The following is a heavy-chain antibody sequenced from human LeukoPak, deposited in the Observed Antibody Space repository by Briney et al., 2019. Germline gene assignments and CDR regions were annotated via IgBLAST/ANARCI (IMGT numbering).Heavy chain of an antibody. CDR1: GFNFDEYG. D-gene: IGHD3-22*01. J-gene: IGHJ4*02. CDR3: VRGIGMMIS. V-gene: IGHV3-20*04. CDR2: ISLNGGAT. Sequence: GGSLRLSCAASGFNFDEYGMSWVRHPPGKGLEWVSGISLNGGATGYADSVKGRFTISRDNAKNSLYLEMNSLRAEDTALYYCVRGIGMMISWGQGTLVTVSS.